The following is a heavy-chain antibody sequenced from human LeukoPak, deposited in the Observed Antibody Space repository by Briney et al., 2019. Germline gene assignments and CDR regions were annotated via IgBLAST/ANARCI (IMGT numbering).Heavy chain of an antibody. V-gene: IGHV4-59*08. CDR2: IYYTGST. J-gene: IGHJ4*02. D-gene: IGHD4-23*01. Sequence: SETLSLTCTVSGASISSYYWSWIRQPPGKGLEWIGYIYYTGSTNYNPSLKSRVTISVDTSKKQFSLKLSSVTAADTAVYYCARRGPYGGNSPFDYWGQGTLVTVSS. CDR3: ARRGPYGGNSPFDY. CDR1: GASISSYY.